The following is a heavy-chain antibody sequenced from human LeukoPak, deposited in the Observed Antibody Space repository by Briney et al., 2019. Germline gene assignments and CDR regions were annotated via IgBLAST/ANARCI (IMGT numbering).Heavy chain of an antibody. CDR1: GGTFSSYA. J-gene: IGHJ4*02. Sequence: GASVKVSCKASGGTFSSYAISWVRQAPGQGLEWMGGIIPIFGTANYAQKFQGRVTITADESTSTAYMELSSLRSEDTAVYYCARGSEWTNGVSDYWGQGTLVTVSS. V-gene: IGHV1-69*13. D-gene: IGHD3-3*01. CDR2: IIPIFGTA. CDR3: ARGSEWTNGVSDY.